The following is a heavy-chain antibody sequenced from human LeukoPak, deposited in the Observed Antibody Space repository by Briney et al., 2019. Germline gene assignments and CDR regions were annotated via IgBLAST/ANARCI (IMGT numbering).Heavy chain of an antibody. CDR3: AGTPTTVKFRDY. Sequence: PSETLSLTCTVSGGSMSPYHWGWIRQPPGKGPEWTGYIYYSGSTDYNPSLKSRVTISVDTSKNQFSLKLSSVTAADTAVYYCAGTPTTVKFRDYWGQGTLVTVSS. CDR2: IYYSGST. CDR1: GGSMSPYH. D-gene: IGHD4-17*01. V-gene: IGHV4-59*08. J-gene: IGHJ4*02.